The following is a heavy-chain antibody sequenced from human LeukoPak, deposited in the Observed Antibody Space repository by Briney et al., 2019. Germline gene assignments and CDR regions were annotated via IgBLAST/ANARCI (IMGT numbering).Heavy chain of an antibody. V-gene: IGHV4-34*01. CDR2: INHRRST. J-gene: IGHJ6*03. D-gene: IGHD3-10*01. Sequence: PSETLSLTCAVYGGSFSGYYWTWIRQPPGKGLEWIGEINHRRSTKYSPSLKSRATISVDTSKNQFSLRLSSVTAADTAVYYCARRVGRWFGERAYYYNYMDVWGKGTTVTISS. CDR1: GGSFSGYY. CDR3: ARRVGRWFGERAYYYNYMDV.